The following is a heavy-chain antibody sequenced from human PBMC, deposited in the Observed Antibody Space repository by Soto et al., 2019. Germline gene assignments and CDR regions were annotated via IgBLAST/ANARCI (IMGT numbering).Heavy chain of an antibody. D-gene: IGHD5-12*01. Sequence: SETLSLTCDVSGDSISSGGYSWNWIRQPPGKGLEWIGNIYQSGTTDYNPSLKSRVTISVDRSKNQFSLKLSSVTAADTAVYYCAIADSGYAHGYYCYVLDFSGQGSTVTVSS. CDR3: AIADSGYAHGYYCYVLDF. V-gene: IGHV4-30-2*01. CDR1: GDSISSGGYS. J-gene: IGHJ6*02. CDR2: IYQSGTT.